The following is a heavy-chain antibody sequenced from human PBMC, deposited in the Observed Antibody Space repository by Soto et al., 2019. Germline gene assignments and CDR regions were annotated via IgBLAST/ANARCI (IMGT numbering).Heavy chain of an antibody. D-gene: IGHD3-9*01. CDR3: ASEDWYVFDH. CDR2: IYPGDSDT. CDR1: GYSCSNYW. J-gene: IGHJ4*02. V-gene: IGHV5-51*01. Sequence: PGESLKISCKGSGYSCSNYWIGWVRQMPGRGLEWMGIIYPGDSDTRYSPSFQGQVTISADQSISTAYLLLSTLKAEDTALYYCASEDWYVFDHWGQGTPVTVSS.